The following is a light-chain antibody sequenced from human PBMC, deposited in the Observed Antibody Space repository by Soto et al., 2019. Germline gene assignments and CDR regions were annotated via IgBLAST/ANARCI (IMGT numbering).Light chain of an antibody. Sequence: QSVLTQPASVSGSPGQSSTISCTGTSSDVGGYNYVSWYQQHPGKATKLMIYDVSNRPSGVSNRFSGSKSGNTASLTISGLQAEDEADYYCSSYTSRVVFGGGTQLTVL. CDR2: DVS. V-gene: IGLV2-14*01. J-gene: IGLJ2*01. CDR1: SSDVGGYNY. CDR3: SSYTSRVV.